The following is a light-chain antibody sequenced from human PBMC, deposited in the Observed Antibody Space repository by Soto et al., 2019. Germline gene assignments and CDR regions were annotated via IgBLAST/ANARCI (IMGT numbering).Light chain of an antibody. J-gene: IGLJ1*01. CDR1: SSDVGGYNY. CDR3: ISYTSISTLV. Sequence: QSVLTQPASVSGSPGQSITISCTGTSSDVGGYNYVSWYQKHPGKAPKVIIYEVINRPSGVSNRFSGSKSGSTASLTISGLQAEDEADYYCISYTSISTLVFGTGTKVTVL. V-gene: IGLV2-14*01. CDR2: EVI.